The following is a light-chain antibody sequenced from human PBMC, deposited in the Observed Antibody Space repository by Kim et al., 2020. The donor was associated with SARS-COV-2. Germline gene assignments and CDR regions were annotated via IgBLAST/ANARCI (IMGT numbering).Light chain of an antibody. CDR1: QDIRND. CDR3: LQHNTYPIT. CDR2: GSC. J-gene: IGKJ5*01. V-gene: IGKV1-17*01. Sequence: ASVGDRVTNTCRASQDIRNDLGWYQQNPGRAPKRLTYGSCSLQSRFPSRFSGRGSGTEFTLSISSVQPEDFASYFCLQHNTYPITVGQGTRLEIK.